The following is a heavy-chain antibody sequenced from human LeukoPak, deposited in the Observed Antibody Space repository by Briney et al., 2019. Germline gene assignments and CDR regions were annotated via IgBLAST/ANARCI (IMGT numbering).Heavy chain of an antibody. V-gene: IGHV4-59*01. CDR3: ARAGAWQIDP. D-gene: IGHD3-10*01. Sequence: LETLSLTCTVSGASISSYYWSWIRQPPGKGLEWIGHIFYTGSSNYNPSLKSRVTISLSRPNNQFSLRLTSVTAADTTVYYCARAGAWQIDPWGQGTLVTVSS. CDR1: GASISSYY. CDR2: IFYTGSS. J-gene: IGHJ5*02.